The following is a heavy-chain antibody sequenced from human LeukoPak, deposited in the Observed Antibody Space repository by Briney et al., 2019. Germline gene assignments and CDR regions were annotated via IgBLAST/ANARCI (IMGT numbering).Heavy chain of an antibody. CDR3: AKVEYTTSWYGVGSLDY. V-gene: IGHV3-30*02. Sequence: GGSLRLSCAASGFTFSSYAMHWVRQAPGKGLEWVAFIRYDGSNKYHADSVKGRFTVSRDNSKDTLYLQMNSLRAEDTAVYYCAKVEYTTSWYGVGSLDYWGQGTLVTVSS. J-gene: IGHJ4*02. D-gene: IGHD6-13*01. CDR1: GFTFSSYA. CDR2: IRYDGSNK.